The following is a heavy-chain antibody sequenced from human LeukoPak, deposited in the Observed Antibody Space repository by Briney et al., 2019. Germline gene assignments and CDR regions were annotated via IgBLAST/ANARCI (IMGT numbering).Heavy chain of an antibody. Sequence: SETLSLTCTVSGGPISSYYWSWLRQPAGKGLEWIGRIYTSGSTHYNPSLKRRVTISVDRSTNQFSLKLSSVTAADTAVYYCARDVPTGGNSGYYYYYMDVWGKGTTVTVSS. D-gene: IGHD4-23*01. CDR3: ARDVPTGGNSGYYYYYMDV. J-gene: IGHJ6*03. V-gene: IGHV4-4*07. CDR2: IYTSGST. CDR1: GGPISSYY.